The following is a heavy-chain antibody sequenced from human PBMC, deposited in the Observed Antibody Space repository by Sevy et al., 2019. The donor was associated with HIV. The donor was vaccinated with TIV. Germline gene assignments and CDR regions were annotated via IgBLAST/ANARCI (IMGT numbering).Heavy chain of an antibody. V-gene: IGHV3-11*01. CDR3: AREHTAMVSRRIWGY. CDR2: ISSSGSTR. D-gene: IGHD5-18*01. J-gene: IGHJ4*02. Sequence: GGSLRLSCAASGFTFSDYYMSWIRQAPGKGLEWVSYISSSGSTRYYADSVKGRFTISRDNAKNSLYLQMNSLRAEDTDVYYCAREHTAMVSRRIWGYWGQGTLVTVSS. CDR1: GFTFSDYY.